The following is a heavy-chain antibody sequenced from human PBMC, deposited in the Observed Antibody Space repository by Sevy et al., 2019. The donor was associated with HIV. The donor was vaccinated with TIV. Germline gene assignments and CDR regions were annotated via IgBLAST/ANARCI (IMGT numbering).Heavy chain of an antibody. J-gene: IGHJ3*01. CDR2: ISYSRNYI. D-gene: IGHD3-10*01. Sequence: GGSLRLSCTASGFSFSSYMMNWVRQAPGKGLEWVASISYSRNYIYYAESLKGRFTISRDNAKNSLFLQMNSLRAEDTAVYYCARPYGSGSWEAFDVWGQGTMVTVSS. CDR3: ARPYGSGSWEAFDV. CDR1: GFSFSSYM. V-gene: IGHV3-21*01.